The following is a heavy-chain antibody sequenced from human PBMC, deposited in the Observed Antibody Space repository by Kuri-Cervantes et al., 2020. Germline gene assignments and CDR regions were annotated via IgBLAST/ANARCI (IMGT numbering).Heavy chain of an antibody. CDR2: IIPIFGTA. CDR3: ARRNYGGSFDY. D-gene: IGHD4-23*01. V-gene: IGHV1-69*05. CDR1: GGTFSSYA. J-gene: IGHJ4*02. Sequence: SVKVSCKASGGTFSSYAISWVRQAPGQGLEWMGGIIPIFGTANYAQKFQGRVTMTRDTSTSTVYMELSSLRSEDTAVYYCARRNYGGSFDYWGQGTLVTVSS.